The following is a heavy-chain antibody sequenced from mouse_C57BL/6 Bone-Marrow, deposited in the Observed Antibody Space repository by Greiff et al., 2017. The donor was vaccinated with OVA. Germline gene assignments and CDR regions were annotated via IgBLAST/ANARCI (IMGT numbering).Heavy chain of an antibody. Sequence: QVQLQQPGAELVRPGSSVKLSCKASGYTFTSYWMDWVKQRPGQGLEWIGNIYPSDSETHYNQKFKDKATLTVDKSSSTAYMQLSSLTSEDSAVYDGARFYDGYYGWDFDVWGTGTTVTVSS. CDR3: ARFYDGYYGWDFDV. D-gene: IGHD2-3*01. CDR1: GYTFTSYW. J-gene: IGHJ1*03. V-gene: IGHV1-61*01. CDR2: IYPSDSET.